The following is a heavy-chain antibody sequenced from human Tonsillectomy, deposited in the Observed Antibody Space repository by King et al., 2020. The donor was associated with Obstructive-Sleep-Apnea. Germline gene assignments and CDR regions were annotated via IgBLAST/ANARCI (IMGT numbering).Heavy chain of an antibody. V-gene: IGHV3-74*01. D-gene: IGHD1-14*01. Sequence: VQLVESGGGLVQPGGSLRLSCAASGFTFSSYWMHWVRQAPGKGLVWVSRINGDGSITNYADSVKGRFTISRDNAKNTLYLQMNSLRAEDTAVYYCAREEPAWDSAGYYYAMDVWGQGTTVTVSS. CDR1: GFTFSSYW. CDR3: AREEPAWDSAGYYYAMDV. J-gene: IGHJ6*02. CDR2: INGDGSIT.